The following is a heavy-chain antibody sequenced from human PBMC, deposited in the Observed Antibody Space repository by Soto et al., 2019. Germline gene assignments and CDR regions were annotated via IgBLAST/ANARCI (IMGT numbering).Heavy chain of an antibody. CDR1: GDSMTNYY. Sequence: SETLSLTCTVSGDSMTNYYWNWLRQPPGKGLEWIGYIYYSGSTNYNPSLKSRVTISVDTSKNQFSLKLSSVTAADTAIYYCASITAMFPHFDYWGQGTLVTVS. CDR2: IYYSGST. J-gene: IGHJ4*02. CDR3: ASITAMFPHFDY. D-gene: IGHD5-18*01. V-gene: IGHV4-59*08.